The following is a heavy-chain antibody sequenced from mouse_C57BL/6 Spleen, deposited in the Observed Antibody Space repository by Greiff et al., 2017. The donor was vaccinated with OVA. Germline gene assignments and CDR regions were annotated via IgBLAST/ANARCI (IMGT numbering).Heavy chain of an antibody. V-gene: IGHV1-50*01. CDR2: IDPSDSYT. D-gene: IGHD2-5*01. J-gene: IGHJ4*01. Sequence: QVQLQQPGAELVKPGASVKLSCKASGYTFTSYWMQWVKQRPGPGLEWIGEIDPSDSYTNYNQKFKGKATLTVDTSSSTAYMQLSSLTSEDSAVYYCARGGYYSNYGAMDYWGQGTSVTVSS. CDR1: GYTFTSYW. CDR3: ARGGYYSNYGAMDY.